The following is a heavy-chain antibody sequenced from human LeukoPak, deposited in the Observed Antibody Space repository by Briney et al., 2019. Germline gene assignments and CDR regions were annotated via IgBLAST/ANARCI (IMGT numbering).Heavy chain of an antibody. CDR3: AALGYCSGGSCYASLDY. CDR1: GFTFSSYW. D-gene: IGHD2-15*01. V-gene: IGHV3-7*01. CDR2: IKQDGSEK. Sequence: GGSLRLSCAASGFTFSSYWMSWVRQAPGKGLELVANIKQDGSEKYYVDSVKGRFTISRDNAKNSLYLQMNSLRAEDTAVYYCAALGYCSGGSCYASLDYWGQGTLVTVSS. J-gene: IGHJ4*02.